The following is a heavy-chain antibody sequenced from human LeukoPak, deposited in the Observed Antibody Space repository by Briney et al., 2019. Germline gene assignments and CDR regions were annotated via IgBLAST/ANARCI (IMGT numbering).Heavy chain of an antibody. CDR2: IYSGGST. D-gene: IGHD6-25*01. CDR3: ARDKAAYWYFDL. J-gene: IGHJ2*01. CDR1: GFTVSSNY. V-gene: IGHV3-66*01. Sequence: GGSLRLSCADSGFTVSSNYMTWVRQAPGKGLEWVSVIYSGGSTYYADSVKGRFTISRDNSKNTLYLQINSLRAEDTAVYYCARDKAAYWYFDLWGRGTLVTVSS.